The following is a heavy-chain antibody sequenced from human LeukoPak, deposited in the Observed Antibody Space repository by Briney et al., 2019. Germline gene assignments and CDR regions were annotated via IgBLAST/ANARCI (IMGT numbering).Heavy chain of an antibody. CDR2: IYHSGNT. V-gene: IGHV4-38-2*01. CDR1: GYSISSGCY. Sequence: PSETLSLTCAVSGYSISSGCYWGWIRQPPGKGLEWIGSIYHSGNTYHNPSLKSRVTILVDTSKNQFSLKLSSVTAADTAVYYCARRNYFDLWGRGTLVTVSS. D-gene: IGHD1-14*01. CDR3: ARRNYFDL. J-gene: IGHJ2*01.